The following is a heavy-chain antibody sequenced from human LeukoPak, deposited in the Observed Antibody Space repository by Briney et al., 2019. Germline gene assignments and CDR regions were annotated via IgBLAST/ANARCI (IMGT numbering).Heavy chain of an antibody. Sequence: PGGSLRLSCAASGFTFSSYGMHWVRQAPGKGLEWVAVIWYDGSNKYYADSVKGRFTISRDNSKNMLFLQMNRLRAEDTAIYYCANWARGCSGGSCYLFDYWGRGTLVTVSS. J-gene: IGHJ4*02. CDR3: ANWARGCSGGSCYLFDY. V-gene: IGHV3-33*06. D-gene: IGHD2-15*01. CDR2: IWYDGSNK. CDR1: GFTFSSYG.